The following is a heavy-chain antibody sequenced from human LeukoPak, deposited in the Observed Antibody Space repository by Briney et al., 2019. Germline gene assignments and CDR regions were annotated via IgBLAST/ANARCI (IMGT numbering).Heavy chain of an antibody. CDR1: GGTFSSYA. D-gene: IGHD3-3*01. CDR3: AREKYYDFWSGYWVDAFDI. CDR2: IIPILGIA. J-gene: IGHJ3*02. V-gene: IGHV1-69*04. Sequence: SVKVSCKASGGTFSSYAISWVRQAPGQGLEWMGRIIPILGIANYAQKFQGRVTMTRNTSISTAYMELSSLRSEDTAVYYCAREKYYDFWSGYWVDAFDIWGQGTMVTVSS.